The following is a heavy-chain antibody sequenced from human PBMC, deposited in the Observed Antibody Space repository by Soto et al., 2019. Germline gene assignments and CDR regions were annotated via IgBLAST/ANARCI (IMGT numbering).Heavy chain of an antibody. CDR2: IIPVLGIA. CDR3: ASVYDYYGSGSYDYFDY. Sequence: QVQLVQSGAEVKKPGSSVKVSCKASGGTLSSYTISWVRQAPGQGLEWMGRIIPVLGIANYAQKFQDRVTITADKSTNTAYLELSSLRSEDTAVYYCASVYDYYGSGSYDYFDYWGQGTLVTVSS. D-gene: IGHD3-10*01. CDR1: GGTLSSYT. J-gene: IGHJ4*02. V-gene: IGHV1-69*02.